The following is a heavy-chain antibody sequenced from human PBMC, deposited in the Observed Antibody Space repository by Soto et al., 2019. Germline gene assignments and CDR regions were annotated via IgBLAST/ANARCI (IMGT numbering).Heavy chain of an antibody. Sequence: SVKVSCKASGGTFSSYAISWVRQAPGQGLEWMGGIIPIFGTANYAQKFQGRVTITADESTSTAYMGLSSLRSEDTAVYYCARDMSLLLWFGERGGSYYYGMDVWGQGTTVTVSS. CDR2: IIPIFGTA. D-gene: IGHD3-10*01. J-gene: IGHJ6*02. V-gene: IGHV1-69*13. CDR3: ARDMSLLLWFGERGGSYYYGMDV. CDR1: GGTFSSYA.